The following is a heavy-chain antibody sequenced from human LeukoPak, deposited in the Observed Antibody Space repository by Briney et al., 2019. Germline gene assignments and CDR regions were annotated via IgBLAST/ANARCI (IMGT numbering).Heavy chain of an antibody. CDR2: INPGGGST. J-gene: IGHJ3*02. CDR3: ARGGFTTMVRGVIITLDAFDI. V-gene: IGHV1-46*04. D-gene: IGHD3-10*01. CDR1: GYSFTNYY. Sequence: ASVKVSCKASGYSFTNYYLHWVRQAPGQGFEWMGIINPGGGSTTSAQKLHGRVTMTRDTSTSTVYMELSSLRSEDTAVYYCARGGFTTMVRGVIITLDAFDIWGQGTMVTVSS.